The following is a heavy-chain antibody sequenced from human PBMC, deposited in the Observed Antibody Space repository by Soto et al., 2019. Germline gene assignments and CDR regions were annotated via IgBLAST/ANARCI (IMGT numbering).Heavy chain of an antibody. CDR2: INSDGSST. J-gene: IGHJ6*02. V-gene: IGHV3-74*01. CDR1: GFTFSSYW. D-gene: IGHD4-4*01. CDR3: ARDRYSNYGYYYYYGMDV. Sequence: GGSLRLSCAASGFTFSSYWMHWVRQAPGKGLVWVSRINSDGSSTSYADSVKGRFTISRDNAKNTLYLQMNSLRAEDTAVYYCARDRYSNYGYYYYYGMDVWGQGTTVTVSS.